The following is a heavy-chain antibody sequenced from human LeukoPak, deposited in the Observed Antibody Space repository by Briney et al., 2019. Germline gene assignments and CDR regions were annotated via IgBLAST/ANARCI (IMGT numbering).Heavy chain of an antibody. D-gene: IGHD2-21*02. CDR3: AKAGGDWANWFDP. V-gene: IGHV3-11*01. Sequence: GGSQRLSCAASGFVLGDSYMSWIRQAPGKGLEWVSRISSSGTTINYADSVKGRFTISRDNTKNSPYLQMNSLRAEDTAVYYCAKAGGDWANWFDPWGQGTLVTVSS. J-gene: IGHJ5*02. CDR1: GFVLGDSY. CDR2: ISSSGTTI.